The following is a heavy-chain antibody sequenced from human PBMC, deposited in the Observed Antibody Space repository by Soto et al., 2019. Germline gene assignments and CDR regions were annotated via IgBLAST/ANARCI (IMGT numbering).Heavy chain of an antibody. Sequence: ASVKVSCKASGYTFTSYGISWVRQAPGQGLEWMGWISAYNGKTNYAQKLQGRVTMTTDTSTSTADMELRSLRSDDTAVYYCARDRFSRYSSGPTDAFDIWGQGTMVTVSS. J-gene: IGHJ3*02. D-gene: IGHD6-19*01. V-gene: IGHV1-18*01. CDR1: GYTFTSYG. CDR2: ISAYNGKT. CDR3: ARDRFSRYSSGPTDAFDI.